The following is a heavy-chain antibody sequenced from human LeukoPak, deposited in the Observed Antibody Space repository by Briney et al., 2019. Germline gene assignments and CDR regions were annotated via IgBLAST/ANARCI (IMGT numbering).Heavy chain of an antibody. D-gene: IGHD3-10*01. CDR3: ARSEVLLWFGEVGYFDY. Sequence: SETLSLTCSVSGGSIRSTTYYWGWIRQPPGKGLEWIGSIYYSGNTYYSPSLMSRVTISVDTSKNQFSLKLSSVTAADTAVYYCARSEVLLWFGEVGYFDYWGQGTLVTVSS. J-gene: IGHJ4*02. CDR1: GGSIRSTTYY. V-gene: IGHV4-39*07. CDR2: IYYSGNT.